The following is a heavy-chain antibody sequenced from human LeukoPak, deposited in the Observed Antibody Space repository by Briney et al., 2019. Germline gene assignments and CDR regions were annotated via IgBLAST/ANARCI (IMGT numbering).Heavy chain of an antibody. Sequence: PSESLSLTCTVSGGSISSGSYYWSWIRQPAGKGLEWIGEINHSGSTNYNPSLKSRVTISVDTSKNQFSLKLSSVTAADTAVYARAGFARAPLRGTPFDYWGQGTLVTVSS. V-gene: IGHV4-61*10. CDR3: AGFARAPLRGTPFDY. D-gene: IGHD1-1*01. CDR2: INHSGST. CDR1: GGSISSGSYY. J-gene: IGHJ4*02.